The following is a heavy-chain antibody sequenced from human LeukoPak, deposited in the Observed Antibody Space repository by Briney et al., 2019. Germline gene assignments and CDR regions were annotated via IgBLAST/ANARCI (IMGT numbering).Heavy chain of an antibody. Sequence: GGSLRLSCAASGFTFSDYYMSWIRQAPGKGLEWVSFISSSSSYTNSADSVKGRFTISRDNAKNSLYLQMNSLRAEDTAVYYCAREGGLRLTTRFFDYWGQGTLVTVSS. D-gene: IGHD4-17*01. CDR3: AREGGLRLTTRFFDY. V-gene: IGHV3-11*06. CDR1: GFTFSDYY. J-gene: IGHJ4*02. CDR2: ISSSSSYT.